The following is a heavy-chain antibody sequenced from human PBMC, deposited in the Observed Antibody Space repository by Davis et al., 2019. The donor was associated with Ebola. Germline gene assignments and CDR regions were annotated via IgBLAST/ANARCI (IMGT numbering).Heavy chain of an antibody. CDR2: ISGSGSSA. J-gene: IGHJ4*02. D-gene: IGHD5-24*01. CDR3: AREGYLLATLPFDT. V-gene: IGHV3-23*01. CDR1: GFMFSSFA. Sequence: PGGSLRLSCAASGFMFSSFALTWVRQAPGKGLEWVATISGSGSSAYYADSVKGRLTISRDNSKNTLYLQMDSLRAGDTAVYYCAREGYLLATLPFDTWGQGTLVTVSS.